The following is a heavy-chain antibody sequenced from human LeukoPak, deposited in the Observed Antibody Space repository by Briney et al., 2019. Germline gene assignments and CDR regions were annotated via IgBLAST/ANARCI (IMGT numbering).Heavy chain of an antibody. Sequence: GGSLRLSCAASGFTFSDCGMHWVRQAPGKGLEWLAVIWFDGSNEEYADSVKGRFTISRDNSKNTLYLQMNSLRADDTAMYYCAKGPATSGHFFDYWGQGTLVTASS. CDR3: AKGPATSGHFFDY. CDR1: GFTFSDCG. CDR2: IWFDGSNE. D-gene: IGHD6-13*01. J-gene: IGHJ4*02. V-gene: IGHV3-33*06.